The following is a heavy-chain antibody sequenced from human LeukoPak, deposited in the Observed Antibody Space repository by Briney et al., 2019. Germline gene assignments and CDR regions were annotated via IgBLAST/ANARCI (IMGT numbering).Heavy chain of an antibody. J-gene: IGHJ4*02. Sequence: PSETLSLTCAVYGGSFSDYYWSWIRQPPGRGLEWIGEINHSGSTNYNPSLKSRVTISVDTSKNQFSLKLSSVTAADTAVYYCARPSPPGIAAAGTGFSDYWGQGTLVTVSS. V-gene: IGHV4-34*01. D-gene: IGHD6-13*01. CDR3: ARPSPPGIAAAGTGFSDY. CDR2: INHSGST. CDR1: GGSFSDYY.